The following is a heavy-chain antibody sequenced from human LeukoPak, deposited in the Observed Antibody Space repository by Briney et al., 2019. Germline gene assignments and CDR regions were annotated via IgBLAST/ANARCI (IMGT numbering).Heavy chain of an antibody. D-gene: IGHD3-10*01. J-gene: IGHJ6*02. Sequence: PSETLSLTCTVSGGSISSYYWSWIRQPPGKGLEWIGYIYYSGSTNYNPSLKSRVTISVDTSKNQFSLKLSSVTAADTAVYYCARGYYYGSGSYFRYYYYGMDVWGQGTTVTVSS. CDR1: GGSISSYY. V-gene: IGHV4-59*12. CDR3: ARGYYYGSGSYFRYYYYGMDV. CDR2: IYYSGST.